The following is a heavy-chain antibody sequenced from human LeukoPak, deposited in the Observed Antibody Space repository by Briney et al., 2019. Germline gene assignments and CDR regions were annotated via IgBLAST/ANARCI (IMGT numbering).Heavy chain of an antibody. J-gene: IGHJ4*02. CDR3: ARSGSGYLRYYFDY. CDR2: VYYSGGT. Sequence: PSETLSLTCAVSGGSISSGAYSWSWIRQPPRKGLEWIGYVYYSGGTYYNPSLKSRVTISVDTSKNQFSLKLSSVTAADTAVYYCARSGSGYLRYYFDYWGQGTLVTVSS. CDR1: GGSISSGAYS. V-gene: IGHV4-30-4*07. D-gene: IGHD5-12*01.